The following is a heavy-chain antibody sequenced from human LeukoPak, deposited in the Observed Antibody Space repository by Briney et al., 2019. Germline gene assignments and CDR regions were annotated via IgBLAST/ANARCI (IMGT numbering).Heavy chain of an antibody. Sequence: SQTLSLTCTVSGGSISRGGYYWRWIRQHPGKGLEWIGYIYYSGSTYYSLSLKSRVSISVDTSKIQFSLKLSSVTDADTAVYYCARDYMGNLYGGQGTLVTVSA. CDR2: IYYSGST. J-gene: IGHJ4*02. D-gene: IGHD1-14*01. CDR3: ARDYMGNLY. CDR1: GGSISRGGYY. V-gene: IGHV4-31*03.